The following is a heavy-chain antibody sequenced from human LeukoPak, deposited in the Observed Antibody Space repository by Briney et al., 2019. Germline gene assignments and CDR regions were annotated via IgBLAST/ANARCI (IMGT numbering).Heavy chain of an antibody. J-gene: IGHJ4*02. V-gene: IGHV3-48*03. CDR2: ISSSGSTR. D-gene: IGHD6-13*01. Sequence: GGSLRLSCAASGFTFSSYEMNWARQAPGKGLEWVSYISSSGSTRYYADSVKGRFTISRDNAKNSLYLQMNSLKPEDTAVYYCARVAEAAAFDSWGQGTLVTVSS. CDR1: GFTFSSYE. CDR3: ARVAEAAAFDS.